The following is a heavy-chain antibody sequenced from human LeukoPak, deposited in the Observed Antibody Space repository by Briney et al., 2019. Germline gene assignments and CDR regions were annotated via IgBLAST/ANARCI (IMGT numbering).Heavy chain of an antibody. CDR3: ASQFWWAAVAGTTLDY. CDR1: EFTFSSYW. J-gene: IGHJ4*02. Sequence: GGSLRLSCIASEFTFSSYWMSWVRQAPGGGLEWVANIKEDGSEKYYVDSVRGRFTISRDNAKISLYLQMNSLRAEDTAVYYCASQFWWAAVAGTTLDYWGQGTLVTVSS. V-gene: IGHV3-7*05. D-gene: IGHD6-19*01. CDR2: IKEDGSEK.